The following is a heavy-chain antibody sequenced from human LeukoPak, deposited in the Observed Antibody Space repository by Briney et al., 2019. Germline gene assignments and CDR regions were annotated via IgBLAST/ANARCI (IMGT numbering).Heavy chain of an antibody. Sequence: PGGSLRLSCAASGFTFSSYEMNWVRQAPGKGLEWPSHISNSGSSIHYADSVKGRFTISRDNAKNSLYLQMNSLRAEDTAVYYCARTRDGPFDYWGQGTLVTVSS. CDR1: GFTFSSYE. CDR3: ARTRDGPFDY. V-gene: IGHV3-48*03. CDR2: ISNSGSSI. J-gene: IGHJ4*02. D-gene: IGHD5-24*01.